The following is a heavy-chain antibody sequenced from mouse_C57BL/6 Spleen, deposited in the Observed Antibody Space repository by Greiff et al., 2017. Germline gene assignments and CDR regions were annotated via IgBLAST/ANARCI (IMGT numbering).Heavy chain of an antibody. D-gene: IGHD2-5*01. CDR1: GFTFSSYA. J-gene: IGHJ2*01. CDR2: ISDGGSYT. Sequence: EVKVVESGGGLVKPGGSLKLSCAASGFTFSSYAMSWVRQTPEKRLEWVATISDGGSYTYYPDNVKGRFTISRDNAKNNLYLQMSHLKSEDTAMYYCARVGSNYDFDYWGQGATLTVSS. V-gene: IGHV5-4*03. CDR3: ARVGSNYDFDY.